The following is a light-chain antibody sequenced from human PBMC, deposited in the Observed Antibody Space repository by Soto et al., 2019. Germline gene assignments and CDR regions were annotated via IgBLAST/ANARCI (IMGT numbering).Light chain of an antibody. J-gene: IGLJ3*02. CDR1: SSDVGFYNY. V-gene: IGLV2-11*01. CDR3: CSYAGTWV. CDR2: DVS. Sequence: QSALTQPRSVSGSPGQSVTFSCIETSSDVGFYNYVSWYQQHPGKAPKVMIYDVSERPSGVPDRFSGSKSGNTASLTISGLQAEDEADYFCCSYAGTWVFGGGTKLTVL.